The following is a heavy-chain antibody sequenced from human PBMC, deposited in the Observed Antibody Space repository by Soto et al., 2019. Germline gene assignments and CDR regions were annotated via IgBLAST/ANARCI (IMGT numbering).Heavy chain of an antibody. Sequence: PGGSLRLSCAASGFTFGDHAMSWVRQAPGKWLEWVSVISGSGGITYYEDSVKGRFTISRDNAKTTLYLQMNSMRVGDTAVYYCAKGLLIMVRKVVIPPQYYYGMDVWGQGTTVTVSS. CDR1: GFTFGDHA. V-gene: IGHV3-23*01. CDR3: AKGLLIMVRKVVIPPQYYYGMDV. D-gene: IGHD3-10*01. CDR2: ISGSGGIT. J-gene: IGHJ6*02.